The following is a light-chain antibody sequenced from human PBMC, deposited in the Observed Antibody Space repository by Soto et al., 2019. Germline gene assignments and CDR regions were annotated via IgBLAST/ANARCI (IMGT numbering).Light chain of an antibody. V-gene: IGLV2-14*01. J-gene: IGLJ1*01. CDR3: SSYTSSSTPHV. CDR1: SSDVGGYNY. Sequence: QSALTQPASVSGSPGQSITVSCTGTSSDVGGYNYVSWYQQHPGKAPKLMIYEVSNRPSGVSNRFSGSKSGNTASLTISGLQPEDEADYYCSSYTSSSTPHVFGTGTKLTVL. CDR2: EVS.